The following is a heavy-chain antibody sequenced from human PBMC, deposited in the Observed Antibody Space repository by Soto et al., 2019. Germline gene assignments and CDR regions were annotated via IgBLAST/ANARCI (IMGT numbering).Heavy chain of an antibody. CDR1: GFTFSSYA. D-gene: IGHD4-17*01. Sequence: GGSLRLSCAASGFTFSSYAMSWVRQAPGKGLEWVSAISGSGCSTYYADSVKGRFTISRDSTKNTLYLQMNSLRAEDTAVYYCANTASTTVTKGGYFDYWGQGTLVTVSS. J-gene: IGHJ4*02. CDR3: ANTASTTVTKGGYFDY. CDR2: ISGSGCST. V-gene: IGHV3-23*01.